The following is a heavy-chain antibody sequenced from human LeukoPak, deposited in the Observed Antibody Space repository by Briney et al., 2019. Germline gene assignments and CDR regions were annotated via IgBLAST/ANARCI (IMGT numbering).Heavy chain of an antibody. CDR2: IYTSGST. D-gene: IGHD5-18*01. V-gene: IGHV4-61*02. CDR1: GGSISSGSYY. Sequence: PSETLSLTCTVSGGSISSGSYYWSWIRQPAGKGLERIGRIYTSGSTNYNPSLKSRVTISVDTSKNQFSLKLSSVTAADTAVYYCARSPVDTAMVQDYWGQGTLVTVSS. CDR3: ARSPVDTAMVQDY. J-gene: IGHJ4*02.